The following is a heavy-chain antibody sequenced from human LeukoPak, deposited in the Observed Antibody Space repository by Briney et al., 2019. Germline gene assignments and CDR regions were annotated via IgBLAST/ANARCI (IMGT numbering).Heavy chain of an antibody. J-gene: IGHJ5*02. CDR3: ARYYDILSRGFDP. Sequence: SETLSLTCTVSGGSISSSTYYWGWIRQPPGKGLEWIGSIYTSGSTNYNPSLKSRVTMSVDTSKNQFSLKLSSVTAADTAVYYCARYYDILSRGFDPWGQGTLVTVSS. CDR1: GGSISSSTYY. CDR2: IYTSGST. D-gene: IGHD3-9*01. V-gene: IGHV4-39*07.